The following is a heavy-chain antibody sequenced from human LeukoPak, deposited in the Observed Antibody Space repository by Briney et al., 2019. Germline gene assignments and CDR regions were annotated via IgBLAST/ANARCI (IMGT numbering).Heavy chain of an antibody. CDR2: ISGSGGST. D-gene: IGHD3-22*01. Sequence: TGGSLRLSCAASGFTFSSYAMSWVRQAPGKGLEWVSAISGSGGSTYCADSVKGRFIISRDNSKNTLYLQMNSLRAEDTAVYYCAKDISNYYDSSGYIDYWGQGTLVTVSS. CDR1: GFTFSSYA. CDR3: AKDISNYYDSSGYIDY. V-gene: IGHV3-23*01. J-gene: IGHJ4*02.